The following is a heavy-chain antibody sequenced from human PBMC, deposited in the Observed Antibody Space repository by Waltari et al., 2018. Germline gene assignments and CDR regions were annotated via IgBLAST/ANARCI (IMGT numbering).Heavy chain of an antibody. J-gene: IGHJ3*01. CDR3: LFVDTALIIPDVFDL. CDR2: IKSTVDVWTT. Sequence: EVQLVESGGGLVKPGGSLRLSCSASGFPFSKAWMNWMRQAPGKGLELGGRIKSTVDVWTTDYAAPVQGRFTISRDDSKNTLYLQMSSLRTEDTAVYYCLFVDTALIIPDVFDLWGQGTLVTVSS. CDR1: GFPFSKAW. D-gene: IGHD5-18*01. V-gene: IGHV3-15*01.